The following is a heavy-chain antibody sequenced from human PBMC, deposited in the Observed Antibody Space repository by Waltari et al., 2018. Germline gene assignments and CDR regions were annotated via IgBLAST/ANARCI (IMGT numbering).Heavy chain of an antibody. CDR2: IYTSGST. D-gene: IGHD4-17*01. Sequence: QVQLQESGPGLVKPSETLSLTCTVAGGSISSYSWRWIRQPAGKGLEWIGRIYTSGSTNYNPSLKSRVTMSVDTSKNQFSLKLSSVTAADTAVYYCARASPRLRYGDRNYDWYFDLWGRGTLVTVSS. CDR3: ARASPRLRYGDRNYDWYFDL. J-gene: IGHJ2*01. V-gene: IGHV4-4*07. CDR1: GGSISSYS.